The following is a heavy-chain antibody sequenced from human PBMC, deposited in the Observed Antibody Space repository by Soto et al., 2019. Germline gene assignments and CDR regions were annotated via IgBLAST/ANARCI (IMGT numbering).Heavy chain of an antibody. Sequence: QVHLVESGGGVVQPGRSLRLSCVASGFTFDTYGIHWVRQAPGKGLQWVALISYEGSNTYYADSVRGRFTISRDNSKNTLYLKINALRPEETGVYYCARVTPGNNLYYFSGLDVWGQGTSVTVSS. CDR3: ARVTPGNNLYYFSGLDV. D-gene: IGHD1-1*01. V-gene: IGHV3-30-3*01. J-gene: IGHJ6*02. CDR1: GFTFDTYG. CDR2: ISYEGSNT.